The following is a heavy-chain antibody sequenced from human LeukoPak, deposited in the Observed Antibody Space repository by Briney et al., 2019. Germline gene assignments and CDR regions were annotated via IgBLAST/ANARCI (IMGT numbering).Heavy chain of an antibody. CDR1: GGSISSSYW. Sequence: TLSLTCTVSGGSISSSYWSWIRQPPGKALEWLARIDWDDDKYYSTSLKTRLTISKDTSKNQVVLTMTNMDPVDTATYYCARTLRYCSSTSCYQLHYYYYYMDVWGKGTTVTVSS. V-gene: IGHV2-70*11. CDR2: IDWDDDK. CDR3: ARTLRYCSSTSCYQLHYYYYYMDV. D-gene: IGHD2-2*01. J-gene: IGHJ6*03.